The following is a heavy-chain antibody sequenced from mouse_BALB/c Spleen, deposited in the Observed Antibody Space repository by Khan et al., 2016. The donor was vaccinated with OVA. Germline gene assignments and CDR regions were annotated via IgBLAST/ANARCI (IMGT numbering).Heavy chain of an antibody. D-gene: IGHD2-1*01. CDR3: ARSPYGNFAY. V-gene: IGHV5-9-3*01. J-gene: IGHJ3*01. CDR1: GFTFSTYA. Sequence: EVELVESGGGLVKPGGSLKLSCAASGFTFSTYAMSWVRQTPEKRLEWVATISSDGDYTYFPDNVTSRFTISRDNAKTTLCLQMTSLRSEDTAMYYCARSPYGNFAYWGQGTLVTVSA. CDR2: ISSDGDYT.